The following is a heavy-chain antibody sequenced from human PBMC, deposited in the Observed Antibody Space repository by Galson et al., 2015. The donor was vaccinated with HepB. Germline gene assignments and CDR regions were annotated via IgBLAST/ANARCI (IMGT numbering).Heavy chain of an antibody. J-gene: IGHJ4*02. V-gene: IGHV3-30*03. CDR1: GFTFSSYG. D-gene: IGHD6-19*01. CDR2: ISYDGSNK. Sequence: SLRLSCAASGFTFSSYGMHWVRQAPGKGLEWVAVISYDGSNKYYADSVKGRFTISRDNSKNTLYLQMNSLRAEDTAVYYCARSGAVAGTMRGYYFDYWGQGTLVTVSP. CDR3: ARSGAVAGTMRGYYFDY.